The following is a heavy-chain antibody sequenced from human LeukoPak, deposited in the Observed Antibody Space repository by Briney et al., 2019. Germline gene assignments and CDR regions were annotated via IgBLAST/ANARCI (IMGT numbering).Heavy chain of an antibody. Sequence: GGSLRLSCAASGFTFSDYYMSWIRQAPGKGLEWVSYISGSGTTMHYGESVKGRFTISRDNAKKSVYLQMNSLRAEDTALYYCARGGYGSGNDYWGQGTLVTVSS. CDR2: ISGSGTTM. V-gene: IGHV3-11*01. D-gene: IGHD3-10*01. CDR3: ARGGYGSGNDY. CDR1: GFTFSDYY. J-gene: IGHJ4*02.